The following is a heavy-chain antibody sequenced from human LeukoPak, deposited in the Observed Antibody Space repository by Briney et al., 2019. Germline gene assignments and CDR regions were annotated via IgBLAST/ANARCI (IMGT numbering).Heavy chain of an antibody. CDR1: GYTFTSYD. CDR3: ARDRIVVVPASFDP. D-gene: IGHD2-2*01. V-gene: IGHV1-2*02. J-gene: IGHJ5*02. CDR2: MNPNSGGT. Sequence: ASVKVSCKASGYTFTSYDINWVRQATGQGLEWMGWMNPNSGGTNYAQKFQGRVTMTRGTSISTAYMELSRLRSDDTAVYYCARDRIVVVPASFDPWGQGTLVTVSS.